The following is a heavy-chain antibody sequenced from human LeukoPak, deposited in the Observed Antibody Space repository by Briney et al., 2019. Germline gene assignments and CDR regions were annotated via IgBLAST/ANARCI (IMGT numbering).Heavy chain of an antibody. CDR2: MYYSGNT. D-gene: IGHD3-10*01. CDR3: ALPYFGAGVDAFDI. V-gene: IGHV4-39*07. Sequence: PSETLSLTCSVSGGSITSDTYYWGWIRQPPGKGLEWIGTMYYSGNTDYNPSLKSRITISVDTSKNQFYRKLTSVTAADTALYYCALPYFGAGVDAFDIWGQGTRVAVSS. CDR1: GGSITSDTYY. J-gene: IGHJ3*02.